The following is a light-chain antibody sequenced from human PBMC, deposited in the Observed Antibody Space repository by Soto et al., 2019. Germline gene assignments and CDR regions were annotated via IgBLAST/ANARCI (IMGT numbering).Light chain of an antibody. CDR2: DAY. CDR3: QKYNDWPPLT. CDR1: QSIRTN. Sequence: EIMMTQSPATVSVSPGERATLSCRASQSIRTNVAWYQQKPGQALTLLIYDAYTRATGLSTRFSGSVSGTEFTLTISSLQSEDVAIYYCQKYNDWPPLTFGGGTRLEI. J-gene: IGKJ4*01. V-gene: IGKV3-15*01.